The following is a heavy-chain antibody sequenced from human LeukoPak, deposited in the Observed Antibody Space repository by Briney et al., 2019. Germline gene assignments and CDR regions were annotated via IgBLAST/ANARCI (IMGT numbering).Heavy chain of an antibody. V-gene: IGHV3-74*01. D-gene: IGHD3-10*01. J-gene: IGHJ4*02. CDR3: ARGSTGSGRIDY. Sequence: PGGSLRLSCAASGFIFSSYWMHWVRQARGRGLVWVSRINSDGSSTSYADSVKGRFTISRDNTKNTLDLQMNSLRAEDTAVYYCARGSTGSGRIDYWGQGTLVTVSS. CDR2: INSDGSST. CDR1: GFIFSSYW.